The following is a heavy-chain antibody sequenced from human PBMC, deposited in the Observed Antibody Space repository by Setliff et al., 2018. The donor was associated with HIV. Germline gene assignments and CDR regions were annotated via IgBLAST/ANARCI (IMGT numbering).Heavy chain of an antibody. CDR2: ISSNGNHQ. Sequence: GGSLRLSCVASGFSFAAHAIHWVRQAPGKGLEWVAVISSNGNHQYYGDSVKGRFTISRDNSKNTLYLQMNSLRAEDTAVYYCAKGQWLPDYWGQGTLVTVPS. CDR3: AKGQWLPDY. V-gene: IGHV3-30*18. D-gene: IGHD3-22*01. J-gene: IGHJ4*02. CDR1: GFSFAAHA.